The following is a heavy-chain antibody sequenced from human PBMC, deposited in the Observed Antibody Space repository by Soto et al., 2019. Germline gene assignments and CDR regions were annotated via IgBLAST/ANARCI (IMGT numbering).Heavy chain of an antibody. D-gene: IGHD5-12*01. V-gene: IGHV4-59*02. J-gene: IGHJ5*01. CDR1: GGSVSNYY. CDR3: ASGAPLSGQYESWFDL. CDR2: IYYSGST. Sequence: PSETLSLTCNVSGGSVSNYYWSWIRQPPGKGLEWIGYIYYSGSTNYNSSLKSRVTISVDSSKNQLSLKLSSVTAADTAVYYCASGAPLSGQYESWFDLWGQGTLVTVSS.